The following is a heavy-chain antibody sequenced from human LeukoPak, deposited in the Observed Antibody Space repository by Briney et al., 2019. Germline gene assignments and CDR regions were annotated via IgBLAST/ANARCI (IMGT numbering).Heavy chain of an antibody. CDR3: ARGGAAVVTPYAFDI. CDR1: GGSISTYY. Sequence: SETLSLTCTVPGGSISTYYWSWIRQPPGKGLEWIGYIYYSGSTNYNLSVKSRVTMSVDTSKKQFSLNLSSLTAADTAVYYCARGGAAVVTPYAFDIWGQGTIVTVSS. CDR2: IYYSGST. V-gene: IGHV4-59*01. J-gene: IGHJ3*02. D-gene: IGHD4-23*01.